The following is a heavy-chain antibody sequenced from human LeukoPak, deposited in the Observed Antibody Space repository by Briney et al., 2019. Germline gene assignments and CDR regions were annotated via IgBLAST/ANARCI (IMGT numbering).Heavy chain of an antibody. V-gene: IGHV1-2*06. CDR2: INPNSGGT. Sequence: GASVKVSCKASGYTFTGYYMHWVRQAPGQGLEWMGRINPNSGGTNYAQKFQGRVTMTRDTSISTAYMELSRLRSDDTAVYYCAVYCSSWWENWFDPWGQGTLVTVSS. CDR1: GYTFTGYY. CDR3: AVYCSSWWENWFDP. D-gene: IGHD6-13*01. J-gene: IGHJ5*02.